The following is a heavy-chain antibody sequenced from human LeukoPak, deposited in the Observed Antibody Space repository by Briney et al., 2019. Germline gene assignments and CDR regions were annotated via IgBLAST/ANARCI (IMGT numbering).Heavy chain of an antibody. Sequence: PGGSLRLSCAASGFSFSSYWIHWVRQAPGKGLVWVSRISGDGSSTTYADSVKGRFTVSRDNAKNTLFLQMSSLRSEDTAVYYCAREHVLAEFFDYWGQGTLVTVSS. D-gene: IGHD3-16*01. CDR1: GFSFSSYW. V-gene: IGHV3-74*01. CDR2: ISGDGSST. J-gene: IGHJ4*02. CDR3: AREHVLAEFFDY.